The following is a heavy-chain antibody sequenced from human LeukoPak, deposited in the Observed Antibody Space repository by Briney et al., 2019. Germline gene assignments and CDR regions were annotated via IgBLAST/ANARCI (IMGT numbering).Heavy chain of an antibody. CDR2: IKQDGSEK. CDR3: ARLYSSSSRAYYYYYYMDV. J-gene: IGHJ6*03. V-gene: IGHV3-7*01. D-gene: IGHD6-6*01. CDR1: GFTFSSYW. Sequence: PGGSLRLSCAASGFTFSSYWMSWVRQAPGKGLEWVAIIKQDGSEKYYVDSVKGRFTISRDNAKNSLYLQMNSLRAEDTAVYYCARLYSSSSRAYYYYYYMDVWGKGTTVTVSS.